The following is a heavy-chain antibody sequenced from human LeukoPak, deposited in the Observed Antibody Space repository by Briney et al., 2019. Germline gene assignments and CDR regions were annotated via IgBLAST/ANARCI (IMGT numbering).Heavy chain of an antibody. Sequence: QPGGSLRLSCAASGFTFSSYAMSWVRQAPGKGLEWVSAISGSGGSTYYADSVKGRFTISRDNSKNTLYLQMNSLRAEDTAVYYCAKDPGIAVAGTGKYFQHWGQGTLVTVSS. D-gene: IGHD6-19*01. V-gene: IGHV3-23*01. CDR1: GFTFSSYA. J-gene: IGHJ1*01. CDR3: AKDPGIAVAGTGKYFQH. CDR2: ISGSGGST.